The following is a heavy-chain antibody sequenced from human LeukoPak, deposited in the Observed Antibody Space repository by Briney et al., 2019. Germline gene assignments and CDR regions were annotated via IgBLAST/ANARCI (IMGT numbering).Heavy chain of an antibody. V-gene: IGHV4-59*01. CDR3: ARGDGYDGSLDI. Sequence: SETLSLTCTVSGGSITTYHWTWIRQPPGKGLEWIGYIHVSGTTNYNPSLKSRVTMSVDTSKNQVSLSLTPVTAADTAVCYCARGDGYDGSLDIWGQGTMVTVSS. CDR2: IHVSGTT. CDR1: GGSITTYH. D-gene: IGHD3-22*01. J-gene: IGHJ3*02.